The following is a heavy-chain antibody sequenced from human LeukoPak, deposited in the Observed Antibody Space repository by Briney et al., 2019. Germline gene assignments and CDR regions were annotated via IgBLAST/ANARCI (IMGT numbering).Heavy chain of an antibody. J-gene: IGHJ6*03. V-gene: IGHV1-69*05. CDR2: IIPIFGTA. Sequence: GASVKVSCKASGGTFSSYAISWVRQAPGQGLEWMGGIIPIFGTANYAQKFQGRVTITTDESTSTAYMELSSLRSEDTAVYYCARVGDDGDYYYYMGVWGKGTTVTVSS. D-gene: IGHD3-16*01. CDR3: ARVGDDGDYYYYMGV. CDR1: GGTFSSYA.